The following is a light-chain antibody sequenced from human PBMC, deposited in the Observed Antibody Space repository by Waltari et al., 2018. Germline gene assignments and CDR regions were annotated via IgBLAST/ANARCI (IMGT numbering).Light chain of an antibody. CDR1: QSINNW. CDR2: KAS. Sequence: IQMTQSPSTLSASVGDRVSITCRASQSINNWLAWYQQKSGKAPKLLLYKASSLESGVPSMFSGSGYGTEFTLTISSLQPDDFATYYCQQYIGYSYTFGQGTKLEIK. V-gene: IGKV1-5*03. CDR3: QQYIGYSYT. J-gene: IGKJ2*01.